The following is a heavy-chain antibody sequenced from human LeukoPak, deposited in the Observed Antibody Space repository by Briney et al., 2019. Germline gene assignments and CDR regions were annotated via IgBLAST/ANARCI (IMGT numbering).Heavy chain of an antibody. D-gene: IGHD2-15*01. CDR1: GYTFINYG. J-gene: IGHJ6*03. CDR2: ISGYNGNT. V-gene: IGHV1-18*01. Sequence: GASVKVSCKASGYTFINYGITWVRQAPGQGPEWVGWISGYNGNTNYTQNLQGRVTMTTDTSTTTAYMELRSLRSDDTAVYYCARDNGYCSGGNCYHYYMDAWGKGTTVTVSS. CDR3: ARDNGYCSGGNCYHYYMDA.